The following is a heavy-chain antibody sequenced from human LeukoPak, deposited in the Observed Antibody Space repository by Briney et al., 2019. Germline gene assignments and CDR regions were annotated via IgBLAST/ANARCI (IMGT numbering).Heavy chain of an antibody. D-gene: IGHD3-22*01. CDR2: MNPNSGNT. CDR3: ARVRRYYYDSSGYSKSYFDY. Sequence: ASVKVSCKASGYTFTSYDINWVRQATGQGLEWMGWMNPNSGNTGYAQKFQGRVTMTRNTSISTAYMELSSLRSEDTAVYYCARVRRYYYDSSGYSKSYFDYWGQGTLVTVSS. CDR1: GYTFTSYD. V-gene: IGHV1-8*01. J-gene: IGHJ4*02.